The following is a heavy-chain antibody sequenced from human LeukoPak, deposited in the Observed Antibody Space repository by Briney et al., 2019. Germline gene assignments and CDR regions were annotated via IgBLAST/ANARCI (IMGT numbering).Heavy chain of an antibody. CDR2: IDSSGGYM. Sequence: GGSLRLSCAASGFTFSSFEMNWVRQAPGKGLEWVSSIDSSGGYMFYADSVKGRFIISRDNAKDSLYLQMNSLRVEDTAVYHCLRGDRRDYWGQGTLVTVFS. J-gene: IGHJ4*02. V-gene: IGHV3-21*06. CDR3: LRGDRRDY. CDR1: GFTFSSFE.